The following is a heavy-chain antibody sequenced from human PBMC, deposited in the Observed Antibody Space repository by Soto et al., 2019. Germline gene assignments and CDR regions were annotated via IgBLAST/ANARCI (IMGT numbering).Heavy chain of an antibody. J-gene: IGHJ4*02. CDR2: FFIGGNT. D-gene: IGHD3-10*01. CDR3: ARRYGLDIEAYY. CDR1: GGSISSSTYY. V-gene: IGHV4-39*01. Sequence: SETLSLTCTVSGGSISSSTYYWGWMRQPPGKGLEWIASFFIGGNTYYNPSLKSRVTISVDTSKNQFSLKLSSVTAADTAVYFCARRYGLDIEAYYWGQGILVTVSS.